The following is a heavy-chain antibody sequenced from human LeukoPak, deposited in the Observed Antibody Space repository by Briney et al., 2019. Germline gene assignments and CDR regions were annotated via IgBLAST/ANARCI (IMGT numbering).Heavy chain of an antibody. CDR3: AIVGATPLDY. J-gene: IGHJ4*02. D-gene: IGHD1-26*01. Sequence: GGSLRLSCGASGLTFSSYAMSWVRQAPGKGLEWVSVISGSGGNTYYADSVKGRFTISRDNAKNSLYLQMNSLRAEDTAVYYCAIVGATPLDYWGQGTLVTVSS. V-gene: IGHV3-23*01. CDR1: GLTFSSYA. CDR2: ISGSGGNT.